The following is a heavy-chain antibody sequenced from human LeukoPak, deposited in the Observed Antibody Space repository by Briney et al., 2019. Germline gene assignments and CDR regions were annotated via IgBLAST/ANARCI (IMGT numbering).Heavy chain of an antibody. V-gene: IGHV4-34*01. D-gene: IGHD6-13*01. Sequence: SETLSLTCAVYGGSFSGHYWSWIRQPPGKGLEWIGEINHSGSTNYNPSLKSRVTISVDTSKNQFSLKLSSVTAADTAVYYCARVPTLTSIAAAGDWGQGTLVTVSS. J-gene: IGHJ4*02. CDR1: GGSFSGHY. CDR2: INHSGST. CDR3: ARVPTLTSIAAAGD.